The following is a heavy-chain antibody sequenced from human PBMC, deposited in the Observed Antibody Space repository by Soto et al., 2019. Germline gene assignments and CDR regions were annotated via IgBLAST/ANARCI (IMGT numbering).Heavy chain of an antibody. D-gene: IGHD3-10*01. CDR2: IYYSGST. CDR1: GDSVSKYY. Sequence: PSETLSLTCTVSGDSVSKYYWNWIRQPAGKGLEWIGYIYYSGSTKYNPSLTSRVTISVDTSKNQFSLKLNSVTAAETAVYYCASYHGSESFYYNGIDYWGQGTLVTVSS. J-gene: IGHJ4*02. V-gene: IGHV4-59*08. CDR3: ASYHGSESFYYNGIDY.